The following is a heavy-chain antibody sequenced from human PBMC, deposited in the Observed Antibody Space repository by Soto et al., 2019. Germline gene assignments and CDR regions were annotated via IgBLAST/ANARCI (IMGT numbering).Heavy chain of an antibody. D-gene: IGHD3-3*01. CDR3: ARDIPIFGTRYYFDY. CDR1: GYTFTSYG. Sequence: ASVKVSCKASGYTFTSYGISWVRQAPGQGLEWMGWISAYNGNTNYAQKLQGRVTMTTDTSTSTAYMELRSLRSDDTAVYYCARDIPIFGTRYYFDYWGQGTLVTVSS. V-gene: IGHV1-18*01. CDR2: ISAYNGNT. J-gene: IGHJ4*02.